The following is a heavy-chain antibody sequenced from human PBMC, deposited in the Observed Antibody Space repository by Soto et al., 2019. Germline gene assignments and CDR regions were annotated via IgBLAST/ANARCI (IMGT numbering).Heavy chain of an antibody. CDR2: INPNSGGT. J-gene: IGHJ6*02. V-gene: IGHV1-2*02. Sequence: VASVKVSCKASGYTFTGYYMHWVRQAPGQGLEWMGWINPNSGGTNYAQKFQGRVTMTRDTSISTAYMELSRLRSDDTAVYYCARDLRRNIVPYYYYGMDVWGQGTTVTVSS. CDR3: ARDLRRNIVPYYYYGMDV. D-gene: IGHD2-21*01. CDR1: GYTFTGYY.